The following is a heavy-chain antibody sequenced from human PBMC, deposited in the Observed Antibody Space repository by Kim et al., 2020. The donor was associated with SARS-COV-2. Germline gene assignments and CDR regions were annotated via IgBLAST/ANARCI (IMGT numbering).Heavy chain of an antibody. D-gene: IGHD6-19*01. CDR2: IRDSGGST. V-gene: IGHV3-23*01. J-gene: IGHJ1*01. CDR1: GFTFNNYA. CDR3: AKVTSGSSGWFEYFQH. Sequence: GGSLRLSCAASGFTFNNYAMSWVRQAPGKGLEWVSGIRDSGGSTQYADSVKGRFSISRDNPKSTMYLQMDSLRAEDTAVYYCAKVTSGSSGWFEYFQHWGQGTLVTVSS.